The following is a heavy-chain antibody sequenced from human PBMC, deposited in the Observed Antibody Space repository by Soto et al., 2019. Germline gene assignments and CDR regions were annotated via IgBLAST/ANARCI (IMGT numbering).Heavy chain of an antibody. D-gene: IGHD3-10*01. Sequence: GGSLALSCAASGFTFSSYAMSWVRQGPGEGLEGVSAISGSGGSTYYADSVKGRFTISRDNSKNTLYLQMTSLRAEDTAVYYCAKRGSGTTGYYYGMDVWGQGTTVTVSS. CDR3: AKRGSGTTGYYYGMDV. CDR2: ISGSGGST. J-gene: IGHJ6*02. CDR1: GFTFSSYA. V-gene: IGHV3-23*01.